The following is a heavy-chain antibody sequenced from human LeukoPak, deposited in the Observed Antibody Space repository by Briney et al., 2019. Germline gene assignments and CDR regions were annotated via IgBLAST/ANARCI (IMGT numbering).Heavy chain of an antibody. D-gene: IGHD3-10*01. CDR1: GFTFIIYD. Sequence: PGGSLRLSCAASGFTFIIYDMSWVRQAPGKGLEWVSGISDTGGSTYYADSVKGRFTFPRDNSKNTMYLQMNSLRAEDTAVYYCAKSRPGPYLDYWGEGTLVTVSS. CDR2: ISDTGGST. CDR3: AKSRPGPYLDY. V-gene: IGHV3-23*01. J-gene: IGHJ4*02.